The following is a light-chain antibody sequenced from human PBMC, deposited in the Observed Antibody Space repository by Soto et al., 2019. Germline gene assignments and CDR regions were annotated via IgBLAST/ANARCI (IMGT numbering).Light chain of an antibody. J-gene: IGLJ3*02. Sequence: QSALTQPPSASGSPGQSVTISCTGTSSDVGAYNYVSWYQQHPGKARKVMIFEVSKPPSGVPDRFSGSKSGNTAFLTVSGLQAEDEADYYCSSFAGSNEVVFGGGTKVTVL. CDR2: EVS. CDR1: SSDVGAYNY. V-gene: IGLV2-8*01. CDR3: SSFAGSNEVV.